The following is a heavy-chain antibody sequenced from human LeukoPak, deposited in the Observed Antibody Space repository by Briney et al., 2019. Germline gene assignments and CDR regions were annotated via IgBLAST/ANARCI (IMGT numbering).Heavy chain of an antibody. D-gene: IGHD6-19*01. J-gene: IGHJ3*02. CDR3: AREIAVAGSPIDAFDI. CDR2: IYHSGST. Sequence: KPSETLSLTCTVSGYSISSGYYWGWIRQPPGKGLEWIGSIYHSGSTYYNPSLKSRVTISVDTSKNQFSLKLSSVTAADTAVYYCAREIAVAGSPIDAFDIWGQGTMVTVSS. CDR1: GYSISSGYY. V-gene: IGHV4-38-2*02.